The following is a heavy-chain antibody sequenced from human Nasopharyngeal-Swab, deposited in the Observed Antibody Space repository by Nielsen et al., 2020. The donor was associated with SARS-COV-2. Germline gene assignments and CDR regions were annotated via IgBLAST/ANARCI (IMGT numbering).Heavy chain of an antibody. D-gene: IGHD6-13*01. CDR1: GFTFSSYG. J-gene: IGHJ4*02. Sequence: GESLKISCAASGFTFSSYGMHWVRQAPGKGLEWVAVISYDGSNKYYADSVKGRFTISRDNAKNSLYLQMNSLRAEDTAVYYCARLGGSSWYFDYWGQGTPVTVSS. CDR2: ISYDGSNK. CDR3: ARLGGSSWYFDY. V-gene: IGHV3-30*03.